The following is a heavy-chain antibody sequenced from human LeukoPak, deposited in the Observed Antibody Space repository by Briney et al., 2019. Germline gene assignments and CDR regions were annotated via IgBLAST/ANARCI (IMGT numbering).Heavy chain of an antibody. J-gene: IGHJ4*02. CDR3: ARTRYCSSTSCFKYYFDY. CDR2: ISSSGSTI. CDR1: GFTFSSYE. V-gene: IGHV3-48*03. D-gene: IGHD2-2*01. Sequence: GGSLRLSCAASGFTFSSYEMNWARQAPGKGLEWVSYISSSGSTIYYADSVKGRFTISRDNAKNSLYLQMNSLRAEDTAVYYCARTRYCSSTSCFKYYFDYWGQGTLVTVSS.